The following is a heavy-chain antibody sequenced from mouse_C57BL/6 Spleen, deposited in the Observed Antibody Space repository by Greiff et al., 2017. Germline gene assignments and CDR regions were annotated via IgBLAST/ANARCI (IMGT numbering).Heavy chain of an antibody. Sequence: VQLKESGGDLVKPGGSLKLSCAASGFTFSSYGMSWVRQTPDKRLEWVATISSGGSYTYYPDSVKGRFTISRDNAKNTLYLQMSSLKSEDTAMYYCARHEDYSNYPYYFDYWGQGTTLTVSS. CDR3: ARHEDYSNYPYYFDY. CDR1: GFTFSSYG. CDR2: ISSGGSYT. V-gene: IGHV5-6*01. J-gene: IGHJ2*01. D-gene: IGHD2-5*01.